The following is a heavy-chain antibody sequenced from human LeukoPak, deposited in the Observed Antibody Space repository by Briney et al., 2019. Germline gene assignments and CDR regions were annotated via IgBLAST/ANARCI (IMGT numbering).Heavy chain of an antibody. D-gene: IGHD5-18*01. Sequence: GGSLRLSCAASGFTFCSYAMKWVRQAPGKGLEWVSVIFVIGDKIHYADSVKGRFTISRDNSKNTVYLQMDSLRAEDTAVYCCATYIQRSAFDYWGQGTLVTVS. V-gene: IGHV3-23*05. J-gene: IGHJ4*02. CDR1: GFTFCSYA. CDR2: IFVIGDKI. CDR3: ATYIQRSAFDY.